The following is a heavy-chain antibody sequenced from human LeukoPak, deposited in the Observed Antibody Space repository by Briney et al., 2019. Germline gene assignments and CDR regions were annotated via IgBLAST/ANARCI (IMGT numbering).Heavy chain of an antibody. J-gene: IGHJ3*02. CDR3: ARDGPEDYYDSSGYYYQAAFDI. Sequence: SVKVSCKASGGTFSSYAISWVRQAPGQGLECMGRIIPILGIANYAQKFQGRVTITADKSTSTAYMELSSLRSEDTAVYYCARDGPEDYYDSSGYYYQAAFDIWGQGTMVTVSS. CDR1: GGTFSSYA. CDR2: IIPILGIA. D-gene: IGHD3-22*01. V-gene: IGHV1-69*04.